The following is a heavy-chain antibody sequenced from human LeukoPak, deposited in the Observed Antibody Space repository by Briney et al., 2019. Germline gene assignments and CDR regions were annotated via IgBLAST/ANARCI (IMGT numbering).Heavy chain of an antibody. D-gene: IGHD3-22*01. J-gene: IGHJ4*02. CDR2: ISYDGSNK. V-gene: IGHV3-30*18. CDR3: AKNEYSSGYYPYPFDY. Sequence: GGSLRLSCAASGFTFSSYGMHWVRQAPGKGLEWVAVISYDGSNKYYADSVKGRFTISRDNSKNTPYLQMNSLRAEDTAVYYCAKNEYSSGYYPYPFDYWGQGTLVTVSS. CDR1: GFTFSSYG.